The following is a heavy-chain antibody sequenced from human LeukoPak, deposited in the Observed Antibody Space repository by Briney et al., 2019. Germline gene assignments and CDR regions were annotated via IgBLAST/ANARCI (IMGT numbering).Heavy chain of an antibody. J-gene: IGHJ4*02. CDR2: IIPIFGTA. Sequence: ASVKVSCKASGGTFSSYAISWVRQAPGQGLEWMGRIIPIFGTANYAQRFQGRVTITTDESMSTAYMELSSLRSEDTAVYYCASLVVPAARGDYWGQGTLVTVSS. V-gene: IGHV1-69*05. CDR1: GGTFSSYA. D-gene: IGHD2-2*01. CDR3: ASLVVPAARGDY.